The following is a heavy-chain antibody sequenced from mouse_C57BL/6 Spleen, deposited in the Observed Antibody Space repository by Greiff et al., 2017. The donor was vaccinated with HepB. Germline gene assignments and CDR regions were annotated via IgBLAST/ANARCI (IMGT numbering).Heavy chain of an antibody. CDR2: IDPSDSYT. V-gene: IGHV1-59*01. D-gene: IGHD2-12*01. Sequence: VQLQQPGAELVRPGTSVKLSCKASGYTFTSYWMHWVKQRPGQGLEWIGVIDPSDSYTNYNQKFKGKATLTVDTSSSTAYMQLSSLTSEDSAVYYCASTYYSFDYWGQGTTLTVSS. J-gene: IGHJ2*01. CDR3: ASTYYSFDY. CDR1: GYTFTSYW.